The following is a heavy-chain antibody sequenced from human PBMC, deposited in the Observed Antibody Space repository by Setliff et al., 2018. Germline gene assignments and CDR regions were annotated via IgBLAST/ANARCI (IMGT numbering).Heavy chain of an antibody. CDR2: IYYSGST. CDR1: GGSFSGYY. J-gene: IGHJ4*02. D-gene: IGHD3-22*01. V-gene: IGHV4-34*01. Sequence: SETLSLTCAVYGGSFSGYYWTWIRQPPGKGLEWIGSIYYSGSTYYNPSLKSRVTISVDTSKNQFSLKLSSVTAADTAVYYCARVTYYYDSSGCPDYWGQGTLVTVSS. CDR3: ARVTYYYDSSGCPDY.